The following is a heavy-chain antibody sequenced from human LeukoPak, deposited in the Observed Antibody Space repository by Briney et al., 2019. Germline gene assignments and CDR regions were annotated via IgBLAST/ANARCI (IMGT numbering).Heavy chain of an antibody. Sequence: TSETLSLTCTVSGASISGSGYYWGWIRQPPGKGLEWIGNIYDSGSTYYNASLQSRVTISIDTSKNQFSLRLSSVTAAGTAMYYCAKSGGYGLIDYWGQGTLVTVSS. CDR2: IYDSGST. J-gene: IGHJ4*02. CDR1: GASISGSGYY. V-gene: IGHV4-39*01. D-gene: IGHD1-26*01. CDR3: AKSGGYGLIDY.